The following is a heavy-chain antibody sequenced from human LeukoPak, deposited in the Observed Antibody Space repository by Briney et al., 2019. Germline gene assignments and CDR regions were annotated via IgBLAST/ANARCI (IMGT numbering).Heavy chain of an antibody. J-gene: IGHJ6*03. CDR1: GYTFTGYY. Sequence: ASVKVSCKTSGYTFTGYYMHWVRQAPGQGLEWMGWINPNSGGTNYAQKFQGRVTMTRDTSISTAYMELSRLRSDDTAVYYCARDRYSSGWSETKGGDYYYMDVWGKGTTVTISS. CDR3: ARDRYSSGWSETKGGDYYYMDV. V-gene: IGHV1-2*02. CDR2: INPNSGGT. D-gene: IGHD6-19*01.